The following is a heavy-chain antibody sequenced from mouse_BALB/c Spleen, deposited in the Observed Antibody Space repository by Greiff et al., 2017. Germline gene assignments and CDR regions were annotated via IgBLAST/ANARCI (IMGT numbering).Heavy chain of an antibody. D-gene: IGHD1-2*01. CDR3: ASSLLRPSYAMDY. CDR1: GFAFSSYD. Sequence: EVQVVESGGGLVKPGGSLKLSCAASGFAFSSYDMSWVRQTPEKRLEWVAYISSGGSTYYPDSVKGRFTISRDNARNILYLQMSSLRSEDTAMYYCASSLLRPSYAMDYWGQGTSVTVSS. CDR2: ISSGGST. V-gene: IGHV5-6-5*01. J-gene: IGHJ4*01.